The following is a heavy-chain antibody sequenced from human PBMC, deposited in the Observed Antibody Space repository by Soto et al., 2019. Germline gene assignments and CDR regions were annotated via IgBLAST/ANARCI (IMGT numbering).Heavy chain of an antibody. J-gene: IGHJ4*02. D-gene: IGHD6-19*01. CDR1: GGTFSSYA. CDR3: ATSLQWLVQGHFDY. Sequence: ASVKVSCKASGGTFSSYAISWVRQAPGQGLEWMGGIIPIFGTANYAQKFQGRVTITADKSTSTAYMELSSLRSEDTAVYYCATSLQWLVQGHFDYWGQGTLVTVSS. CDR2: IIPIFGTA. V-gene: IGHV1-69*06.